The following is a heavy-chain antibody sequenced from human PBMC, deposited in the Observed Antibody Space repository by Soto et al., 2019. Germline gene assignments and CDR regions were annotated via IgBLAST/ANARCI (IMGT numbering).Heavy chain of an antibody. D-gene: IGHD5-18*01. CDR1: GYTFTSYG. Sequence: GASVKVSCKASGYTFTSYGISWVRQAPGQGLEWMGWISAYNGNTNYAQKLQGRVTMTTDTSTSTAYMELRSLRSDDTAVYYCARGEGGYSYGPGAFDIWGQGTMVTVSS. CDR3: ARGEGGYSYGPGAFDI. V-gene: IGHV1-18*04. J-gene: IGHJ3*02. CDR2: ISAYNGNT.